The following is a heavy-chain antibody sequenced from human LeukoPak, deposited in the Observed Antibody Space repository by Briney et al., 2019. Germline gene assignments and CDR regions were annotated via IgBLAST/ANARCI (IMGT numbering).Heavy chain of an antibody. CDR3: ARSVLGYSYGLHIDY. J-gene: IGHJ4*02. CDR2: IHYRGST. Sequence: SETLSLTCSVSGGSITGYYWTWIRQPAGKGLEWIGYIHYRGSTNYNPSLKSRVTISVDTSKNQFSLKLSSLTAAVTAVYYCARSVLGYSYGLHIDYWGQGTLATVSS. D-gene: IGHD5-18*01. V-gene: IGHV4-59*01. CDR1: GGSITGYY.